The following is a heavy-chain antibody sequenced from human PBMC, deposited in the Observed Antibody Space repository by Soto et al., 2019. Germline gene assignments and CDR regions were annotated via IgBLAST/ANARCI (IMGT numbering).Heavy chain of an antibody. CDR1: GFTFSSYD. D-gene: IGHD1-26*01. CDR3: ARGPGLVGATGEFDY. V-gene: IGHV3-13*01. J-gene: IGHJ4*02. Sequence: VQLVESGGGLVQPGGSLRLSCAASGFTFSSYDMHWVRQATGKGLEWVSAIGTAGDTYYPGSVKGRFTISRENAKNSLYLQMNSLRAEDTAVYYCARGPGLVGATGEFDYWGQGTLVTVSS. CDR2: IGTAGDT.